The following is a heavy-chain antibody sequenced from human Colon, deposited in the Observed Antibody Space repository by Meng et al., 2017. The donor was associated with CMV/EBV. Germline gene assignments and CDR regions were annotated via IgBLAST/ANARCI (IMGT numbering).Heavy chain of an antibody. CDR2: ISQDGTSI. CDR3: ARPADVLVIANGLDS. V-gene: IGHV3-30-3*01. D-gene: IGHD2-15*01. J-gene: IGHJ4*02. Sequence: GESLKISCAASRFAFSFYARHGCRQAPVKGLEWVAAISQDGTSIYYAESVRGRFTISRDNSKNTLFLQMNRLRPEYTAIYYCARPADVLVIANGLDSWGQGTLVTVSS. CDR1: RFAFSFYA.